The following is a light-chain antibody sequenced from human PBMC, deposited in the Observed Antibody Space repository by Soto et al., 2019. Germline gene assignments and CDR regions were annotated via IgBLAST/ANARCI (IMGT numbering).Light chain of an antibody. CDR1: QSISSY. J-gene: IGKJ2*01. V-gene: IGKV1-39*01. CDR2: AAS. Sequence: DIQMTQSPSSLSASVGDRVTITCRASQSISSYLNWYQQKPGKAPKLLINAASSLQSGVPSRFSGSGSGTDFTLTISSLQPEDFATYYCQQSYSTPDLYTFGQGTKLEIK. CDR3: QQSYSTPDLYT.